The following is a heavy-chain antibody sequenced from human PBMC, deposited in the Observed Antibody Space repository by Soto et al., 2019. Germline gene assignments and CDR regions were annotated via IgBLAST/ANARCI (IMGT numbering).Heavy chain of an antibody. CDR3: SSVPHY. CDR2: ISHSAST. CDR1: GGSISSGGYS. Sequence: QLQLQESGSGLVKPSQTLSLTCAVSGGSISSGGYSWSWIRQPPGKGLEWIGYISHSASTFYNSSLNSRVTISVGRSKPQFSLKLSSVTAGDKAAYYCSSVPHYWGQGTPVTVSS. J-gene: IGHJ4*02. V-gene: IGHV4-30-2*01. D-gene: IGHD2-2*01.